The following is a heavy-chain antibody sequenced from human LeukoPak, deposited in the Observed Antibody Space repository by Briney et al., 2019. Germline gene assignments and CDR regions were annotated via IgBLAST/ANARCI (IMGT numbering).Heavy chain of an antibody. CDR2: ISGSGGST. V-gene: IGHV3-23*01. J-gene: IGHJ4*02. CDR1: GFTFSSYA. Sequence: GGSLRLSCAASGFTFSSYAMSWVRQAPGKGLEWVSAISGSGGSTCYADSVKGRFTISRDNSKNTLYLQMNSLRAEDTAVYLAVAGMWFDYWGQGTLVTVSS. D-gene: IGHD6-19*01. CDR3: VAGMWFDY.